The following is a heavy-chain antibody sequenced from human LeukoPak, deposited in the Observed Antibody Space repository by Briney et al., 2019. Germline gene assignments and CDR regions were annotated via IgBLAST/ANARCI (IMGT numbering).Heavy chain of an antibody. Sequence: ASVKVSCKASGYTFTSYYMHWVRQAPGQGLEWMGIINPSGGSTSYAQKFQGRVTMTRDTSTSTVYMELSSLRSEDTAVYYCAREVIAVAGTIPVDYWGQGTLVTVSS. CDR1: GYTFTSYY. V-gene: IGHV1-46*01. J-gene: IGHJ4*02. CDR3: AREVIAVAGTIPVDY. D-gene: IGHD6-19*01. CDR2: INPSGGST.